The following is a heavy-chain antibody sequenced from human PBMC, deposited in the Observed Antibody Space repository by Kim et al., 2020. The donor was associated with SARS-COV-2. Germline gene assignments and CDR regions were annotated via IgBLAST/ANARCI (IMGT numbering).Heavy chain of an antibody. CDR1: GYTFTSYA. CDR2: INTNTGNP. CDR3: ASLRFGGLSLGLYNWFDP. Sequence: ASVKVSCKASGYTFTSYAMNWVRQAPGQGLEWMGWINTNTGNPTYAQGFTGRFVFSLDTSVSTAYLQISSLKAEDTAGYYCASLRFGGLSLGLYNWFDPWGQGTLVTVSS. D-gene: IGHD3-16*02. J-gene: IGHJ5*02. V-gene: IGHV7-4-1*02.